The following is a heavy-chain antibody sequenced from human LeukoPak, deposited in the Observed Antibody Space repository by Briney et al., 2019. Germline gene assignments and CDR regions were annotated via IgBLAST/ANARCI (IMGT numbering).Heavy chain of an antibody. CDR2: IIPIFGTA. Sequence: SVKVSCKASGYTFTSYGISWVRQAPGQGLEWMGGIIPIFGTANYAQKFQGRVTITTDESTSTAYMELSSLRSEDTAVYYCGFGYCSSTSYFDAFDIWGQGTMVTVSS. CDR3: GFGYCSSTSYFDAFDI. J-gene: IGHJ3*02. CDR1: GYTFTSYG. V-gene: IGHV1-69*05. D-gene: IGHD2-2*01.